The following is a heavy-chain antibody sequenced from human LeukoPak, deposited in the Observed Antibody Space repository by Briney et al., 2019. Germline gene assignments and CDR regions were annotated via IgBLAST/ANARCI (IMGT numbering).Heavy chain of an antibody. D-gene: IGHD3-3*01. V-gene: IGHV1-24*01. CDR1: GNTLTDLS. CDR2: FDPEDAEV. J-gene: IGHJ5*02. CDR3: ATTRRYDFWSGYYTPRPWFDP. Sequence: ASVKVSCKVSGNTLTDLSIHWVRQAPEKGLDWMGGFDPEDAEVIYAEKFQDRVTMTEDPSTDPAYLELSSLRSEDTAVYYCATTRRYDFWSGYYTPRPWFDPWGQGTLVTVSS.